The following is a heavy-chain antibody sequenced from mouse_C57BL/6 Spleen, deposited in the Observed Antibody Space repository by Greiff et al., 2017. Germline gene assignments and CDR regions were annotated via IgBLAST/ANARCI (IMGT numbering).Heavy chain of an antibody. V-gene: IGHV7-3*01. D-gene: IGHD1-3*01. J-gene: IGHJ4*01. Sequence: DVQLVESGGGLVQPGGSLSLSCAASGYTFTGYYMSWVRQPPGKGLEWFGFISNKDSGYTTDYNVSVKGRFTISRDNSQSILYLQMKDLRTADRDTDYCDRYKWGYAIDDWGQGTSVTVSS. CDR2: ISNKDSGYTT. CDR3: DRYKWGYAIDD. CDR1: GYTFTGYY.